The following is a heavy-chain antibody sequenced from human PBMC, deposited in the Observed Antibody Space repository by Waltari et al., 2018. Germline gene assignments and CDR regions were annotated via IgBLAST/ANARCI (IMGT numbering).Heavy chain of an antibody. V-gene: IGHV4-38-2*01. CDR3: ARGRGYDYIWGSYRYTGASFDY. Sequence: QVQLQESGPGLVKPSETLSLTCAVSGYSISSGYYWGWIRQPPGKGLEWIGSIYHSGSTYYNPSLKSRVTISVDTSKNQFSLKLSSVTAADTAVYYCARGRGYDYIWGSYRYTGASFDYWGQGTLVTVSS. D-gene: IGHD3-16*02. CDR2: IYHSGST. J-gene: IGHJ4*02. CDR1: GYSISSGYY.